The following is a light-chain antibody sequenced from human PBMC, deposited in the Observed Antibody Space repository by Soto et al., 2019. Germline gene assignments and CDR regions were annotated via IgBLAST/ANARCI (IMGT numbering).Light chain of an antibody. CDR1: QSISSY. Sequence: DLQMTQSPSSLSASVGDRVTITCRASQSISSYLNWYQQKPGKAPKLLIYAASTLQSGVPSRFSGTGSGTDFTLTISSLQTEDVTTYYCQQSYSTPYTFGQGTKLEIK. CDR3: QQSYSTPYT. CDR2: AAS. J-gene: IGKJ2*01. V-gene: IGKV1-39*01.